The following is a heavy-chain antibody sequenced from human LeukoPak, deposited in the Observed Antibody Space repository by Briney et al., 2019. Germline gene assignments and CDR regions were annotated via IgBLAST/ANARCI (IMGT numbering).Heavy chain of an antibody. J-gene: IGHJ4*02. CDR1: GFTFRNYW. CDR2: INEGGNEK. Sequence: GGSLRLSCAASGFTFRNYWMSWVRLAPGKGLEWVVNINEGGNEKNYVDSVKGRFTASRDNAQNSLYLQMNSLRVEDTAVYYCARHPNSNWDYWGQGTLVTVSS. CDR3: ARHPNSNWDY. D-gene: IGHD6-13*01. V-gene: IGHV3-7*03.